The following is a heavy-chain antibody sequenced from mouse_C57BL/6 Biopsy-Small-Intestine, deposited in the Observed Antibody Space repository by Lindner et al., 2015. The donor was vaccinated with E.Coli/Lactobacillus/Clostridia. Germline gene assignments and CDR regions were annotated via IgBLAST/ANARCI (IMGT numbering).Heavy chain of an antibody. Sequence: SVKVSCKASGYTFTGYYIHWVRQAPGQGLEWMGWISTYNGKTKFAQKVQGRVTMTRDTSTSTFYMDLTSLRSEDTAVYYCARGGTKYVDTSMANFDYWGQGTLVTVSS. V-gene: IGHV1-84*02. CDR1: GYTFTGYY. D-gene: IGHD1-1*02. J-gene: IGHJ4*01. CDR3: ARGGTKYVDTSMANFDY. CDR2: ISTYNGKT.